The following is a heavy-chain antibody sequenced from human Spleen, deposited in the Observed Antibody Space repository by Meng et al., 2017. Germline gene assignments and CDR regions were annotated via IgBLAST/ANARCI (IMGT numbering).Heavy chain of an antibody. CDR3: ATRGNPYLDR. CDR2: INTYNGKT. CDR1: GYTLSSDG. J-gene: IGHJ4*02. V-gene: IGHV1-18*01. Sequence: QGQLVQSGAEVKKPGASVKVSCDASGYTLSSDGFSWVRQAPGQGLEWLGWINTYNGKTDYAQKFQGRITMTTDTFTSTGYMELRSLTSDDTAVYYCATRGNPYLDRWGQGTLVTVSS.